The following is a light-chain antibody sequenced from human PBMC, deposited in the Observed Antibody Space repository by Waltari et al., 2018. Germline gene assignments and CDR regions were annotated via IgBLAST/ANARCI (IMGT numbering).Light chain of an antibody. CDR1: QGISNS. J-gene: IGKJ1*01. CDR2: AAS. Sequence: DIQMTQSPSPLSASVGDRVTITGRPEQGISNSLAWFQQKPGNAPKLLIYAASRLESGVPSRFSGSGSGTDYTLTISSLQPEDFATYYCQQDYSTLWTFGQGTKVEIK. V-gene: IGKV1-NL1*01. CDR3: QQDYSTLWT.